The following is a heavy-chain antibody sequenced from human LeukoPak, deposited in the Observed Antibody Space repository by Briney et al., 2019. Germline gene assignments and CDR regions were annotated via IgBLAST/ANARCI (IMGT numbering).Heavy chain of an antibody. J-gene: IGHJ3*02. CDR2: ISGSGGST. CDR1: GFTFSRYA. Sequence: GGSLRLSCAASGFTFSRYAMSWVRQAPGKGVEWGSAISGSGGSTYYADSVKGRFTISRDNSKNTLYLQMNSLRAEDTAVYYCAKKGEGGAFDIWGQGTMVTVSS. CDR3: AKKGEGGAFDI. V-gene: IGHV3-23*01. D-gene: IGHD2-21*01.